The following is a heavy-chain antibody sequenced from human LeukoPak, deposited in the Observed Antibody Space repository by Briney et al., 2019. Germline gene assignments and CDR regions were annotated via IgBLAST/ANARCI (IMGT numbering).Heavy chain of an antibody. CDR3: ARLFDL. CDR1: GFTFSSYS. CDR2: IKQDGSEK. Sequence: GGSLRLSCAASGFTFSSYSMNWVRQAPGKGLEWVANIKQDGSEKYYVDSVKGRFTISRDNAKNSLYLQMNSLRAEDTAVYYCARLFDLWGQGTLVTVSS. J-gene: IGHJ5*02. V-gene: IGHV3-7*01.